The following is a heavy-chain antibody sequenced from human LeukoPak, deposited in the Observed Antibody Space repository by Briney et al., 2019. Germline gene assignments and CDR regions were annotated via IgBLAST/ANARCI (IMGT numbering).Heavy chain of an antibody. CDR2: IYYSGST. D-gene: IGHD3-3*01. V-gene: IGHV4-59*01. Sequence: PSETLSLTCTVAGGSISSYYWSWIRQPPGKGLEWIGYIYYSGSTNYNPSRKSRVTISVDTSKNQFSLKLSSVTAADTAVYYCARGEEWVLGYFQHWGQGTLVTVSS. J-gene: IGHJ1*01. CDR1: GGSISSYY. CDR3: ARGEEWVLGYFQH.